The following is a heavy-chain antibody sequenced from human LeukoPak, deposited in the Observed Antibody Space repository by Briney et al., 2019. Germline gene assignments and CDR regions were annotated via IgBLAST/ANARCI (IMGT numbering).Heavy chain of an antibody. J-gene: IGHJ4*02. CDR2: INPNSGGT. D-gene: IGHD5-12*01. CDR3: ARDTRGYSGYDSD. Sequence: ASVKVSCKASGYTFTGYYMHWMRQAPGQGLEWMGWINPNSGGTNYAQKFQGRVTMTRDTSISTAYMELSRLRSDDTAVYYCARDTRGYSGYDSDWGQGTLVTVSS. V-gene: IGHV1-2*02. CDR1: GYTFTGYY.